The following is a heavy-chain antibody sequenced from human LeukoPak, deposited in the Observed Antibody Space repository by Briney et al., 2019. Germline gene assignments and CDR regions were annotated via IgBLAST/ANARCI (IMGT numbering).Heavy chain of an antibody. Sequence: GGSLRLSCAASGFTFSSYAMHWVRQAPGKGLEWVGVISYDGSNKYYADSVKGRFTISRDSSKNTLYLQMNSLRAEDTAVYYWTKQLVPNYFDYWGQGTLVTVSS. CDR2: ISYDGSNK. D-gene: IGHD6-6*01. CDR1: GFTFSSYA. CDR3: TKQLVPNYFDY. J-gene: IGHJ4*02. V-gene: IGHV3-30-3*01.